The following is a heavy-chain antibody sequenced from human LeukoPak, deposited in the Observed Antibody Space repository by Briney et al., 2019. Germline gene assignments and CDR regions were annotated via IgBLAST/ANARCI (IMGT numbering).Heavy chain of an antibody. Sequence: GGSLRLSCAASGFTFSSYEMNWVRQAPGKGLEWVSVMYSGGSTYYADSVKGRFTISRDNSKNTLYLQMNTLRGEDTAVYYCARERAVAGHNAFDIWGQGTMVTVSS. V-gene: IGHV3-66*01. CDR3: ARERAVAGHNAFDI. D-gene: IGHD6-19*01. J-gene: IGHJ3*02. CDR1: GFTFSSYE. CDR2: MYSGGST.